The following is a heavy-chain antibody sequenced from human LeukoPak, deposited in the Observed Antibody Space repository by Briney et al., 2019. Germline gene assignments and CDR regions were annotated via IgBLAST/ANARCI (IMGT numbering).Heavy chain of an antibody. J-gene: IGHJ6*02. V-gene: IGHV3-7*01. CDR3: ATYNNWVAGDV. CDR2: IKPDESEK. CDR1: GFKFSDSW. D-gene: IGHD1-14*01. Sequence: GESLRLSCAASGFKFSDSWMSWVRQAPGKGPEWVANIKPDESEKHYVDSVKGRFTVSRDNRRNSLFLQMNSLRVEDTAVYYCATYNNWVAGDVWGQGTTVSVSS.